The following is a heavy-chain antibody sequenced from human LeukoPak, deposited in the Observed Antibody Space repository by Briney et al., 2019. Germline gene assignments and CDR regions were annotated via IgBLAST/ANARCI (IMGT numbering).Heavy chain of an antibody. D-gene: IGHD3-22*01. CDR2: FDPEDGET. CDR1: GYTLTELS. V-gene: IGHV1-24*01. Sequence: ASVKVSCKVSGYTLTELSTHWVRQAPGKGLEWMGGFDPEDGETIYAQKFQGRVTMTEDTSTDTAYMELSSLRSEDTAVYYCATGPGYYDSSGYYANWGQGTLVTVSS. CDR3: ATGPGYYDSSGYYAN. J-gene: IGHJ4*02.